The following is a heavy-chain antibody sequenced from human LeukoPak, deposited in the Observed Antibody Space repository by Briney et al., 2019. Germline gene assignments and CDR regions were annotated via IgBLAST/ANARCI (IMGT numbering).Heavy chain of an antibody. J-gene: IGHJ4*02. CDR2: ISPSGGST. D-gene: IGHD3-10*01. Sequence: GASVKVSCKASGYTFTRYYIHWVRQAPGQGLEWMGIISPSGGSTSNAQKFQGRVTMNGDTSTSTVYMELSSLRSEDTAVYYCARLGSGEDDGGWVDYWGQGTLVTVSS. V-gene: IGHV1-46*01. CDR1: GYTFTRYY. CDR3: ARLGSGEDDGGWVDY.